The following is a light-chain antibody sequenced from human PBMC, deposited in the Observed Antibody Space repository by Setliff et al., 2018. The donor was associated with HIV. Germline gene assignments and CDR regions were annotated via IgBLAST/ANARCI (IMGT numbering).Light chain of an antibody. CDR1: SSDVGGYDY. CDR2: EVN. V-gene: IGLV2-8*01. Sequence: SALAQPPSASGSPGQSVTISCTGTSSDVGGYDYVSWYQHHPGKAPKLIISEVNKRPSGVPDRFSGSKSGNTASLTVSGLQAEDEADYFCSSYADTNNFVFGSGTKVTVL. J-gene: IGLJ1*01. CDR3: SSYADTNNFV.